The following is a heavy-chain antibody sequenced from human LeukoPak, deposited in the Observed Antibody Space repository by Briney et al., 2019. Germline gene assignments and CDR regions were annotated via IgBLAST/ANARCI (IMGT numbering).Heavy chain of an antibody. CDR3: AREGTANWFDP. D-gene: IGHD2-21*02. CDR2: IYYSGST. CDR1: GGSVSSGSYY. Sequence: SETLSLTCTVSGGSVSSGSYYWGWIRQPPGKGLEWIGYIYYSGSTNYNPSLKSRVTISVDTSKNQFSLKLSSVTAADTAVYYCAREGTANWFDPWGQGTLVTVSS. J-gene: IGHJ5*02. V-gene: IGHV4-61*01.